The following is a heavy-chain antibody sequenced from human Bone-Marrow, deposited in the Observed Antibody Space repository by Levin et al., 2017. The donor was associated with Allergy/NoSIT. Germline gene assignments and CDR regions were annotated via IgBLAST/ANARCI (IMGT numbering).Heavy chain of an antibody. Sequence: SETLSLTCTVSRGSISTYYWSWIRQPPGKGLEWIGYLYYSGSPIYNLSLKTRVTISVDTSKNQFSLKLSSVTAADTAVYYCARVFCSSSSCYAFDNWGQGTLVTVSS. CDR3: ARVFCSSSSCYAFDN. CDR1: RGSISTYY. V-gene: IGHV4-59*01. D-gene: IGHD2-2*01. J-gene: IGHJ4*02. CDR2: LYYSGSP.